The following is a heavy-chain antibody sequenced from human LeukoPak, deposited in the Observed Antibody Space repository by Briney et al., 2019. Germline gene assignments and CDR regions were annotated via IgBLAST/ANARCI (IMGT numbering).Heavy chain of an antibody. CDR3: VRLVAVPDAYFDY. J-gene: IGHJ4*02. D-gene: IGHD2-2*01. CDR2: ISSNGGST. V-gene: IGHV3-64*01. Sequence: GGSLRLSCAASGFTFSSYAMHWVRQAPGKGLEYVSAISSNGGSTYYANSVKGRFTISRDNSKNTLYLQMGSLRAEDMAVYYCVRLVAVPDAYFDYWGQGTLVTVSS. CDR1: GFTFSSYA.